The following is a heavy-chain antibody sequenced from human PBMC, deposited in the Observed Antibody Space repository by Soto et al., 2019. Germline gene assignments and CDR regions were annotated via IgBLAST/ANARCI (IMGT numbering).Heavy chain of an antibody. CDR3: ARGGGSASNDAFDI. CDR2: INPNSGGT. J-gene: IGHJ3*02. CDR1: GYTFTGYY. V-gene: IGHV1-2*04. Sequence: ASVKVSCKASGYTFTGYYMHWLRQAPGQGLEWMGWINPNSGGTNYAQKFQGWVTMTRDTSISTAYMELSRLRSDDTAVYYCARGGGSASNDAFDIWGQGTMVTVSS.